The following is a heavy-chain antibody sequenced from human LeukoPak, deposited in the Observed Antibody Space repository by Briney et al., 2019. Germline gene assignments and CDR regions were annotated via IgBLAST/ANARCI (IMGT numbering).Heavy chain of an antibody. CDR1: GFTFSSYA. CDR3: ARGKGRRIAAAGISAFDI. CDR2: ISYDGSNK. D-gene: IGHD6-13*01. J-gene: IGHJ3*02. V-gene: IGHV3-30-3*01. Sequence: GRSLRLSCAASGFTFSSYAMHWVRQAPGKGLEWVAVISYDGSNKYYADSVKGRFTISRDNAKNLLYLQMNSLRAEDTAVYYCARGKGRRIAAAGISAFDIWGQGTMVTVSS.